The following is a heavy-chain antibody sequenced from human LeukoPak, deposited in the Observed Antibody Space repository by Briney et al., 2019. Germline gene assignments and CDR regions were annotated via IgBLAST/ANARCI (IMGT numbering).Heavy chain of an antibody. CDR1: GFIFSNYG. CDR3: ARDGGGDIVVAFAFDI. CDR2: TWYDESNK. J-gene: IGHJ3*02. Sequence: PGGSLRLSCAASGFIFSNYGMHWVRQAPGKGLEWVALTWYDESNKYYADSVKGRFTISRDNSKNTLYLQMNSLRAEDTAVYYCARDGGGDIVVAFAFDIWGQGTMVTVSS. V-gene: IGHV3-33*01. D-gene: IGHD2-15*01.